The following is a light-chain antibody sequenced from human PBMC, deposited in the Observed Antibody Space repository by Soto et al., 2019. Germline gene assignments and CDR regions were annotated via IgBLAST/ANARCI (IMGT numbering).Light chain of an antibody. CDR2: DNY. V-gene: IGLV1-51*01. J-gene: IGLJ7*01. CDR3: GTWDSSLSASV. Sequence: QSVLTQPPSVSAAPGQKVTTSCSGSSSNIGDYSVSWYQQLPGTAPKLLIYDNYKRPSGIPDRFSASKSATSATLGITGLQTGDEADYYCGTWDSSLSASVFGGGTQLTVL. CDR1: SSNIGDYS.